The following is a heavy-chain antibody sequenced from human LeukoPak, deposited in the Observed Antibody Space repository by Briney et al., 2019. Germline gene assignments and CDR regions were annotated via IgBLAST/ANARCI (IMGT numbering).Heavy chain of an antibody. CDR3: ARDSRVPNGYNHYFDY. J-gene: IGHJ4*02. V-gene: IGHV4-38-2*02. CDR2: IYHSGST. CDR1: GYSISSGYY. Sequence: SETLSLTCTVSGYSISSGYYWGWIRQPPGKGLEWIGSIYHSGSTYYNPSLKTRVTISVDTSKNQFSLKLNSVTAADTAVYYCARDSRVPNGYNHYFDYWGQGTLVIVSS. D-gene: IGHD5-24*01.